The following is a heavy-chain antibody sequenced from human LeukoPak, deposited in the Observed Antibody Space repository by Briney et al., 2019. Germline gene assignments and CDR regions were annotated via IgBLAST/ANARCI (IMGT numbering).Heavy chain of an antibody. CDR3: ATNVAATGYYYGMDV. J-gene: IGHJ6*02. CDR2: IVVGSGNT. V-gene: IGHV1-58*02. CDR1: GFTFTSSA. Sequence: SVKVSCKASGFTFTSSAMQWVRQARGQRLEWIGWIVVGSGNTNYAQKFQERVTITRDMSASTAYMELSSLRSEDTAVYYCATNVAATGYYYGMDVWGQGTTVTVSS. D-gene: IGHD2-15*01.